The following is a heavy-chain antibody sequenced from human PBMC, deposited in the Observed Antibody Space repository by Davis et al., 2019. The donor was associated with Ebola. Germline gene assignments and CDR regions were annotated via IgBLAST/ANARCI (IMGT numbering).Heavy chain of an antibody. V-gene: IGHV4-39*07. J-gene: IGHJ4*02. CDR1: GGSISSSSYY. D-gene: IGHD5-24*01. CDR3: ARDKMRDGYSDY. CDR2: IYYSGST. Sequence: PGGSLRLSCTVSGGSISSSSYYWGWIRQPPGKGLEWIGSIYYSGSTNYNPSLKSRVTISVDTSKNQFSLKLSSVTAADTAVYYCARDKMRDGYSDYWGQGTLVTVSS.